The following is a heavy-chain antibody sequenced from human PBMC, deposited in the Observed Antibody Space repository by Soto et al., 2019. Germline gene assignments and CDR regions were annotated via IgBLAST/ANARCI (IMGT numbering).Heavy chain of an antibody. V-gene: IGHV5-51*01. CDR1: GYSFTSYW. CDR3: ARSISYYYDSSGYVSYSMDV. Sequence: GESRKISCKGSGYSFTSYWIGWVRQMPGKGLEWMGIIYPGDSDTRYSPSFQGQVTISADKSISTAYLQWSSLKASDTAMYYCARSISYYYDSSGYVSYSMDVWGQGTTVTVSS. D-gene: IGHD3-22*01. J-gene: IGHJ6*02. CDR2: IYPGDSDT.